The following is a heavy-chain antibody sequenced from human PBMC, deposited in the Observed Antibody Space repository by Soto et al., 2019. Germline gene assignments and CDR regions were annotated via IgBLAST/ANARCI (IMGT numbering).Heavy chain of an antibody. V-gene: IGHV4-59*01. CDR3: ARAVLPATAPFDY. CDR1: GGSISNYY. CDR2: IYYSGST. Sequence: PSETLSLTCIVSGGSISNYYWSWIRQPPGKGLEWIGYIYYSGSTNYNPSLQSRITISVDTSKNQFSLKLSSVTAADTAVYYCARAVLPATAPFDYWGQGTLVTVSS. D-gene: IGHD2-2*01. J-gene: IGHJ4*02.